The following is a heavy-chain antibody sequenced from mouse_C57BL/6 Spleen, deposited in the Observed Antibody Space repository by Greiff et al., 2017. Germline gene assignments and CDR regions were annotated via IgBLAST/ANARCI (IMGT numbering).Heavy chain of an antibody. D-gene: IGHD1-1*01. J-gene: IGHJ2*01. CDR3: ARSTYYGSSRDYFDY. CDR1: GYAFTNYL. CDR2: INPGSGGT. V-gene: IGHV1-54*01. Sequence: QVQLQQSGAELVRPGTSVKVSCKASGYAFTNYLIEWVKQRPGQGLEWIGVINPGSGGTNYNEKFKGKATLTADKSSSTAYMQLSSLTSEDSAVYFCARSTYYGSSRDYFDYWGQGTTLTVSS.